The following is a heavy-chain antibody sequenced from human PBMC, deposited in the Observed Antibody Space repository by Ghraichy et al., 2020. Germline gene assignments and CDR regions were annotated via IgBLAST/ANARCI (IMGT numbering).Heavy chain of an antibody. Sequence: SAKVSCKAPGGTFNSYAINWVRQAPGQGLEWMGVIIPMFDTTNYAQKFQDRVTITADKSTSTAYMDLSSLRSEDTAVYYCARDRGYCIGTSCYLSYYYGMDVWGQGTTVTVSS. CDR2: IIPMFDTT. V-gene: IGHV1-69*06. J-gene: IGHJ6*02. CDR3: ARDRGYCIGTSCYLSYYYGMDV. CDR1: GGTFNSYA. D-gene: IGHD2-2*01.